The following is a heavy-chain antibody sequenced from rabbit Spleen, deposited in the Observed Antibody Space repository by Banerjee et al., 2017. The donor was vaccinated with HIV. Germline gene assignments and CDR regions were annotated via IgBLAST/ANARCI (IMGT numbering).Heavy chain of an antibody. Sequence: QSLEESGGDLVKPGASLTLTCTASGVSFSSSSYMCWVRQAPGKGLEWIACIDTGSSGFTYFATWAKGRFTCSKTSSTTVTLQMTRLTAADTATYFCARDTSSSFSSYGMDLWGQGTPRHRL. D-gene: IGHD1-1*01. CDR2: IDTGSSGFT. CDR3: ARDTSSSFSSYGMDL. J-gene: IGHJ6*01. V-gene: IGHV1S40*01. CDR1: GVSFSSSSY.